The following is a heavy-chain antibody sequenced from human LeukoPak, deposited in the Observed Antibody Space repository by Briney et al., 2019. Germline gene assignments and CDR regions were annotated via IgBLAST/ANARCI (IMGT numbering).Heavy chain of an antibody. CDR3: AKDIGVAAAAFDAFDI. Sequence: GGSLRLSCAASGFTFDDYATHWVRQAPGKGLEWVSGISWNSGSIGYADSVKGRFTISRDNAKNSLYLQMNSLRAGDTALYYCAKDIGVAAAAFDAFDIWGQGTMVTVSS. J-gene: IGHJ3*02. CDR2: ISWNSGSI. V-gene: IGHV3-9*01. CDR1: GFTFDDYA. D-gene: IGHD6-13*01.